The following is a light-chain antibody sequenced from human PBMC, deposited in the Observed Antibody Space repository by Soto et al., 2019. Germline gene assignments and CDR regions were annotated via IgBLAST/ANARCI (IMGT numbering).Light chain of an antibody. CDR1: SSDIGAYDY. CDR2: EVN. Sequence: QSALTQPASLSGSPGQSITISCTGTSSDIGAYDYVSWFQQHPGKAPKLMISEVNNRPSGISNRFSGSKSGNTASLTLSGLQAEDEADYYCSSYTSSSTLVFGGGTQLTVL. CDR3: SSYTSSSTLV. J-gene: IGLJ2*01. V-gene: IGLV2-14*01.